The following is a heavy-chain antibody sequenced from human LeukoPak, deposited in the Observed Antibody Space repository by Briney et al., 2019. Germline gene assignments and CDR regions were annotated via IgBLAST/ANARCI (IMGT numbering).Heavy chain of an antibody. J-gene: IGHJ4*02. Sequence: GGSLRLSCAGSGFTFSSYWMHWVRQVPGEGLVWVSRINSDGGATSYAGSVRGRFTISRDNAKNTLHLQMSSLRPEDTAVYYCARGSGSTVKDYWGQGTLVTVSS. CDR2: INSDGGAT. CDR1: GFTFSSYW. D-gene: IGHD4-11*01. CDR3: ARGSGSTVKDY. V-gene: IGHV3-74*01.